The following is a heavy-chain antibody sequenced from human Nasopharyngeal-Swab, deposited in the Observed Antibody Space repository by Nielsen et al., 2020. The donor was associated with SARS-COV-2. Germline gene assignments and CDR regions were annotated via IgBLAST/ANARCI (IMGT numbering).Heavy chain of an antibody. CDR1: GFSLSTSGMC. Sequence: SGPTLVKPTQTLTLTCTFSGFSLSTSGMCVSWIRQPPGKALEWLALIDWDDDKYYSTSLKIRLTISKDTSKNQVVLTMTNMDPVDTATYYCARTTVEMATIADYYYYGMDVWGQGTTVTASS. V-gene: IGHV2-70*01. J-gene: IGHJ6*02. CDR3: ARTTVEMATIADYYYYGMDV. CDR2: IDWDDDK. D-gene: IGHD5-24*01.